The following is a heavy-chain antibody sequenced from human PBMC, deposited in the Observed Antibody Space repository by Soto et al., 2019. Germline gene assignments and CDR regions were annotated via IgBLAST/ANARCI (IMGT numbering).Heavy chain of an antibody. Sequence: EVPLVESGGGLVQPGGSLRLSCAASGFTFSSYWMLWVRQAPGKGLVWVSRINSDGSTTSYADSVKGRFTISRDNAKNTLYLQINSLRAEDTAVYYCARVNPGYSYVNYWGQGTLVTVSS. D-gene: IGHD5-18*01. CDR2: INSDGSTT. J-gene: IGHJ4*02. CDR1: GFTFSSYW. CDR3: ARVNPGYSYVNY. V-gene: IGHV3-74*01.